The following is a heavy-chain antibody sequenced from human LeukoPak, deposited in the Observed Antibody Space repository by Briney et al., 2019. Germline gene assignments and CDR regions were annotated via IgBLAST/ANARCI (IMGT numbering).Heavy chain of an antibody. V-gene: IGHV1-46*01. D-gene: IGHD3-22*01. CDR2: INPSGGSE. CDR1: GYTFTRYY. CDR3: ARLADYDSSGYLSY. J-gene: IGHJ4*02. Sequence: ASVNVSCKASGYTFTRYYMHWVRQAPGQGLEWMGIINPSGGSERYAQKCQGRVTMTRDTSTSTVYMEVRSLRSEDTAVYYGARLADYDSSGYLSYWGQGTLVTVSS.